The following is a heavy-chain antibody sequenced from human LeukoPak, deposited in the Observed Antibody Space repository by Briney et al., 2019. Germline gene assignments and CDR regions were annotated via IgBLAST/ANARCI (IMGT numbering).Heavy chain of an antibody. J-gene: IGHJ6*03. D-gene: IGHD3-16*01. CDR2: IYYSGST. V-gene: IGHV4-59*01. CDR3: ARLVLGTHRSNYYYYMDV. CDR1: GGSISSYY. Sequence: SETLSLTCTVSGGSISSYYWSWIRQPPGKGLEWIGYIYYSGSTNYNPSLKSRVTISVDTSKNQFSLKLSSVTAADTAVYYCARLVLGTHRSNYYYYMDVWGKGTTVTVSS.